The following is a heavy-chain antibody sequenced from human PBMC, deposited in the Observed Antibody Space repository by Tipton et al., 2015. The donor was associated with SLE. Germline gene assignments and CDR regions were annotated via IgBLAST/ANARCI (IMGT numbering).Heavy chain of an antibody. CDR3: ARAASEGAFDI. J-gene: IGHJ3*02. CDR1: GGSISSYY. CDR2: INHSGST. V-gene: IGHV4-34*01. Sequence: TLSLTCTVSGGSISSYYWSWIRQPPGKGLEWIGEINHSGSTNYNPSLKSRVTISVDTSKNQFSLKLSSVTAADTAVYYCARAASEGAFDIWGQGTMVTVSS.